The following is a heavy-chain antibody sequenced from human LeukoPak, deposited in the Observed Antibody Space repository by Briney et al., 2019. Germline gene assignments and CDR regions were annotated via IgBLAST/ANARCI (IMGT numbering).Heavy chain of an antibody. J-gene: IGHJ3*02. D-gene: IGHD2-15*01. V-gene: IGHV3-23*01. CDR1: GLKFGTYD. CDR2: ISGGGDRT. Sequence: GGSLRLSCAVSGLKFGTYDMSWVRQAPGKGPEWVSGISGGGDRTYYADSVKGRFTISRDNSNNTLYLQMNSLRAEDTAVYYCAKSRLLGVVDAFDIWGQGTMVTVSS. CDR3: AKSRLLGVVDAFDI.